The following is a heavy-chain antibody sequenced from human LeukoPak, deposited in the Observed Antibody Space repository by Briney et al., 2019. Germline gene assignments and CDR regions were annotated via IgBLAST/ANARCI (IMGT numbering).Heavy chain of an antibody. CDR3: ARVSEGKGYYDSSGYYYWFDP. D-gene: IGHD3-22*01. Sequence: PGGSLRLSCAASGFTFSDYYMSWIRQAPGKGLEWVSYISSSGSTIYYADSVKGRFTISRDNAKNSLYLQMNSLRAEDTAVYYCARVSEGKGYYDSSGYYYWFDPWGQGTLVTVSS. CDR1: GFTFSDYY. J-gene: IGHJ5*02. CDR2: ISSSGSTI. V-gene: IGHV3-11*04.